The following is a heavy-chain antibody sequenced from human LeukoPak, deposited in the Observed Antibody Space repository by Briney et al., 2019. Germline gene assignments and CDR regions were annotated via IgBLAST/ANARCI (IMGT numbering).Heavy chain of an antibody. D-gene: IGHD6-19*01. CDR1: GFTFSNYW. J-gene: IGHJ4*02. V-gene: IGHV3-74*01. CDR3: ARGNISSGWLFDY. CDR2: INSDGSST. Sequence: PGGSLRLSCAASGFTFSNYWMHWVRQAPGEGLVWVSRINSDGSSTSYADSVKGRFTISRDNAKNSLYLQMNSLRAEDTAVYYCARGNISSGWLFDYWGQGTLVTVSS.